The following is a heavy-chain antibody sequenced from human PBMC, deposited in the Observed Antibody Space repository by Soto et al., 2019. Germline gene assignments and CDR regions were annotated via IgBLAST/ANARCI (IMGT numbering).Heavy chain of an antibody. CDR1: GGSFSGYY. D-gene: IGHD2-2*01. Sequence: SETLSLTCAVYGGSFSGYYWSWIRQPPGKGLEWIGEINHSGSTNYNPSLKSRVTISVDTSKNQFSPQRNSVTAADTAVYYCARDYCSSTSCPRRCNWFDPWGQGTLVTVSS. CDR2: INHSGST. CDR3: ARDYCSSTSCPRRCNWFDP. J-gene: IGHJ5*02. V-gene: IGHV4-34*01.